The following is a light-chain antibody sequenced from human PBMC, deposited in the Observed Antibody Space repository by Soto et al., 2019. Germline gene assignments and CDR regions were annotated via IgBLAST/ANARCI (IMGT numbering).Light chain of an antibody. CDR2: DVS. V-gene: IGLV2-14*01. CDR1: TSDVGSYNY. J-gene: IGLJ1*01. CDR3: SSYTSSSTYV. Sequence: QSVLTEPASVSGSPGQSIAISCTGTTSDVGSYNYVSWYQQHPGKAPKVIIYDVSNRPSGVSDRFSGSKSGNTASLTISGLQAEDEADYYCSSYTSSSTYVFGGGTKVTVL.